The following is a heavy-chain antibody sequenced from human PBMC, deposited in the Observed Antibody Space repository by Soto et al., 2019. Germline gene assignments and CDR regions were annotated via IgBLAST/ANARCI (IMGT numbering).Heavy chain of an antibody. CDR2: ISYDGSNK. V-gene: IGHV3-33*05. Sequence: GKGLEWVAVISYDGSNKYYADSVKGRFTISRDNSKNTLYQQMNSLRAEDTAVFFFKAEDGIRDKLPVSAFLLNRSSDL. J-gene: IGHJ2*01. CDR3: KAEDGIRDKLPVSAFLLNRSSDL. D-gene: IGHD2-15*01.